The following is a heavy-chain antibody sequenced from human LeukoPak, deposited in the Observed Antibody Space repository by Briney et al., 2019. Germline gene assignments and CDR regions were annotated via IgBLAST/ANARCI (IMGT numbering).Heavy chain of an antibody. J-gene: IGHJ5*02. V-gene: IGHV4-30-2*01. D-gene: IGHD2-2*02. CDR3: ASCSRYCSSTSCYTEWWFDP. CDR1: GGSISSGGYY. Sequence: PSQTLSLTCTVSGGSISSGGYYWSWIRQPPGKGLEWIGYIYHSGSTYYNPSLKSRVTISVDRSKNQFSLKLSSVTAADTAVYYCASCSRYCSSTSCYTEWWFDPWGQGTLVTVSA. CDR2: IYHSGST.